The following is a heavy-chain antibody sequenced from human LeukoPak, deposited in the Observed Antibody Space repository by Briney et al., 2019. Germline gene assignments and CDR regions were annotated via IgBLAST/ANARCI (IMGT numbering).Heavy chain of an antibody. CDR3: SIADDIFTAYPYYFDY. Sequence: ASVKVSCKASGYTFTSYGISWVRQAPGQGLEWVGWISAYNGNTNYAQKLQGRVTMTTDTSTSTAYMELRGLRSDDTAVYYCSIADDIFTAYPYYFDYLFQGTLVTVSS. D-gene: IGHD3-9*01. J-gene: IGHJ4*02. V-gene: IGHV1-18*01. CDR1: GYTFTSYG. CDR2: ISAYNGNT.